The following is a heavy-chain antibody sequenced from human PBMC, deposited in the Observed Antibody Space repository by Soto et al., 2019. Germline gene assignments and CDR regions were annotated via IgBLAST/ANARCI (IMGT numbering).Heavy chain of an antibody. CDR3: AKSPLGYCSGGSCYPTPYFDY. V-gene: IGHV3-23*01. CDR2: VGGSGDST. Sequence: EVQLLDSGGGLVQPGGSLRLSCAASGFTFSNYAMSWVRQAPGKGLEWVSGVGGSGDSTYYADSVKGRFTISRDNYKDILYLQMNSLRAEDTAVYYCAKSPLGYCSGGSCYPTPYFDYWGQGTLVTVSS. D-gene: IGHD2-15*01. J-gene: IGHJ4*02. CDR1: GFTFSNYA.